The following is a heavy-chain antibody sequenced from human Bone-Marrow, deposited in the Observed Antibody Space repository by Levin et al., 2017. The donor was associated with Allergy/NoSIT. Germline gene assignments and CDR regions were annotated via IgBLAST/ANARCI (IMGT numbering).Heavy chain of an antibody. J-gene: IGHJ6*02. CDR2: IGWNSGSI. D-gene: IGHD3-10*01. V-gene: IGHV3-9*01. CDR3: AKDIVRYYASGGEISVGGMDV. Sequence: QPGGSLRLSCAASGFTFDDYAMHWVRQAPGKGLEWVSGIGWNSGSIGFADSVKGRFTISRDNAKNSLYLQMNSLRAEDTALYYCAKDIVRYYASGGEISVGGMDVWGQGTTVTVSS. CDR1: GFTFDDYA.